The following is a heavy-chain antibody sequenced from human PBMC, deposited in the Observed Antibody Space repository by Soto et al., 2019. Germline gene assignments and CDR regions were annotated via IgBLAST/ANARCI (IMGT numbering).Heavy chain of an antibody. CDR3: AGRAFDVETYDYYYGLDV. Sequence: SETLSLTCTVSGGSISSYYWSWIRQPPGKGLESIGYIYYSGSTNYNPSLKSRVTISVDTSKNQFSLKLSSVTSADTAVYYCAGRAFDVETYDYYYGLDVWGQGTTVTVS. V-gene: IGHV4-59*01. CDR2: IYYSGST. CDR1: GGSISSYY. D-gene: IGHD3-9*01. J-gene: IGHJ6*02.